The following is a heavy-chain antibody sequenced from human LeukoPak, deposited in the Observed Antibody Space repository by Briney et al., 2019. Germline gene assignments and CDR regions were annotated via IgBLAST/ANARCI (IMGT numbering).Heavy chain of an antibody. J-gene: IGHJ4*02. Sequence: PGGSLRLSCEGSGFTFRTYCMTWVRQAPGKGLEWVANIKQDGSEKYYVDPVRGRFTISRDNAQNSLYQQMNSLRAEDTAVYYCARPRDSGCSKTWDYWGQGTLVTVSS. CDR1: GFTFRTYC. CDR3: ARPRDSGCSKTWDY. D-gene: IGHD6-25*01. CDR2: IKQDGSEK. V-gene: IGHV3-7*03.